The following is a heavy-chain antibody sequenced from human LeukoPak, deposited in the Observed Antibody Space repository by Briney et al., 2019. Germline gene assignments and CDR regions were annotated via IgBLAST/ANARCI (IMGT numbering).Heavy chain of an antibody. J-gene: IGHJ5*02. CDR2: INTKTGGT. CDR3: ARDRLGYSSYFDP. D-gene: IGHD6-19*01. CDR1: GYSFTDYH. Sequence: ASVKVSCKASGYSFTDYHMHWVRQAPGQGLEWMGWINTKTGGTNYAQTFQGRVTLTRDTSISTVYMEMSSLRSDDTAVYYCARDRLGYSSYFDPWGQGTLVTVSS. V-gene: IGHV1-2*02.